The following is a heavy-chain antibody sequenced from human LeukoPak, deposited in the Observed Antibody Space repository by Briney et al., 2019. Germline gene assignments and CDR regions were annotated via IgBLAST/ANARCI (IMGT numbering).Heavy chain of an antibody. CDR1: GFTFISYT. J-gene: IGHJ5*02. D-gene: IGHD6-13*01. CDR2: ISSSSSYI. Sequence: GGSLRLSCAASGFTFISYTMNWVRQAPGKGLEWVSSISSSSSYIYYADSVKGRFTISRDNAKNSLYLQMNSLRAEDTAVYYCATSPGIAAAGTNWFDPWGQGTLVTVSS. V-gene: IGHV3-21*01. CDR3: ATSPGIAAAGTNWFDP.